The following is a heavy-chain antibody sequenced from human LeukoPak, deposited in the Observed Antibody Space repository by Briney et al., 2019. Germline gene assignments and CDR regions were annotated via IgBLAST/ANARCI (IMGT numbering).Heavy chain of an antibody. CDR1: GGSISSNKYY. CDR2: IYYSGST. Sequence: SETLSLTCTVSGGSISSNKYYWGWIRQPPGKGLEWIGSIYYSGSTYYNPTLKSRVTIFVDTSKNRFSLKLSSVTAADTAVYYCATPYSGGYQGLDIWGQGTMVTVSS. J-gene: IGHJ3*02. CDR3: ATPYSGGYQGLDI. D-gene: IGHD1-26*01. V-gene: IGHV4-39*01.